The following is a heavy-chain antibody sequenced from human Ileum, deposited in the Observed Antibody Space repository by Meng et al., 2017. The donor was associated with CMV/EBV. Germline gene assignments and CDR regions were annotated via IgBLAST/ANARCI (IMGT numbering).Heavy chain of an antibody. Sequence: QGQLQQGGAEVLKPSEALSLPHTVSADSFTGYHWTWIRQPPGKGPEWIGEINYRGSIHYNPSLESRVTISLDMSTNQLSLKLNSVTAADTAVYYCVRGNWVSDFWGQGTLVTVSS. J-gene: IGHJ4*02. D-gene: IGHD7-27*01. CDR2: INYRGSI. V-gene: IGHV4-34*01. CDR3: VRGNWVSDF. CDR1: ADSFTGYH.